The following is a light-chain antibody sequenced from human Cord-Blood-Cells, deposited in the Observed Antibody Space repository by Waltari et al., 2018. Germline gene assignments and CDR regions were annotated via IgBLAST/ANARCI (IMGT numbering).Light chain of an antibody. CDR2: GKN. V-gene: IGLV3-19*01. J-gene: IGLJ3*02. CDR1: SLRSYH. Sequence: SSELTQDPAVSVDLGQTVRITCQGDSLRSYHASWYQQKPGQAPVLVIYGKNNRPSGIPDRFSGSSSGNTASLTITGAQAEDEADYYCNSRDSSGNHWVFGGGTKLTVL. CDR3: NSRDSSGNHWV.